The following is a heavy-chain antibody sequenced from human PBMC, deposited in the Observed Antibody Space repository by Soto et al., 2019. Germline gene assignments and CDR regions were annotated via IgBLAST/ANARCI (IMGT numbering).Heavy chain of an antibody. V-gene: IGHV4-59*08. CDR2: IYYSGST. CDR1: GGSISSYY. J-gene: IGHJ3*02. Sequence: SETLSLTCTVSGGSISSYYWSWIRQPPGKGLEWIGYIYYSGSTNYNPSLKSRVTISVDTSKNQFSLKLSSVTAADTAVYYCARRNSSSWDDAFDIWGQGTMVPVAS. D-gene: IGHD6-13*01. CDR3: ARRNSSSWDDAFDI.